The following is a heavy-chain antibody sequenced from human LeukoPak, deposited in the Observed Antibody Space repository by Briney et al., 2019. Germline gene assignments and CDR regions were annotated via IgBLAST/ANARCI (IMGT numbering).Heavy chain of an antibody. CDR1: GFTFSSFA. Sequence: GGSLRLSCAASGFTFSSFAMYWVRHAPGKGLVWVSRVQSDGSGSMYANSVIGRFTISRDNSKNMLYLQMNSLTAEDTAVYFCARAQLGTPTDYWGQGTQVTVSS. D-gene: IGHD1-26*01. CDR2: VQSDGSGS. CDR3: ARAQLGTPTDY. J-gene: IGHJ4*02. V-gene: IGHV3-74*03.